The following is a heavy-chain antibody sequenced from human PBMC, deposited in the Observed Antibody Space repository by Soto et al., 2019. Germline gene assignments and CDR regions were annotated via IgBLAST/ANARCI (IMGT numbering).Heavy chain of an antibody. D-gene: IGHD6-19*01. V-gene: IGHV3-30-3*01. J-gene: IGHJ3*02. CDR1: GFIFSSYV. CDR2: TSYDGTNA. CDR3: ARVWSSGWSHPFEI. Sequence: GGSLRLSCAASGFIFSSYVLHWVRQAPCKGLERVALTSYDGTNAYYADSVSGRFTISRDNSKNTLFLQMNSLKPEDTAVYHCARVWSSGWSHPFEIWGQGTMVTVSS.